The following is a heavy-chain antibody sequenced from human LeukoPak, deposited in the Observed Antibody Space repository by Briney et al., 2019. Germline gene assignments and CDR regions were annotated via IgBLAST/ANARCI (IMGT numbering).Heavy chain of an antibody. CDR2: IYYSGST. Sequence: SETLSLTCSVTGGPISSSSYYWGWIRQPPGKGLEWIGSIYYSGSTYYNPSLKSRVTISVDTSKNQFFLKLSSVTAADTAVYYCARAGCSSSPFRKDYWGQGTLVTVSS. V-gene: IGHV4-39*07. J-gene: IGHJ4*02. D-gene: IGHD6-6*01. CDR1: GGPISSSSYY. CDR3: ARAGCSSSPFRKDY.